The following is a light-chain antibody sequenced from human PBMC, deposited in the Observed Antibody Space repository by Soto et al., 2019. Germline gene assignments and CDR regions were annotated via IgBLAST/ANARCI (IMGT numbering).Light chain of an antibody. CDR3: QKYNSSPWT. V-gene: IGKV1-27*01. CDR1: QGISNY. CDR2: AAS. Sequence: DIQMTQSPSSLSTSVGDRVTITCRASQGISNYLAWYQQKPGKVPKLLIYAASTLQSGVPSRFSGSGSGTDFTLTISTLQPEDVATYYCQKYNSSPWTFGQGTNVDIK. J-gene: IGKJ1*01.